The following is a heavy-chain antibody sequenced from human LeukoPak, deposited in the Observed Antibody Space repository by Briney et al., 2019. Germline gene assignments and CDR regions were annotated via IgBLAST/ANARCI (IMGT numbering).Heavy chain of an antibody. D-gene: IGHD1-26*01. V-gene: IGHV3-23*01. Sequence: PGGSLRLSCAASGFTFSSRAMTWVRQAPGEGLGWDSSISGSGATTYYADSVKGRFTISRDNSNNTVYLQMNSLRAEDTAVYYCAKDQSRVGASDPFDSWGQGMQVGVSS. J-gene: IGHJ4*02. CDR2: ISGSGATT. CDR3: AKDQSRVGASDPFDS. CDR1: GFTFSSRA.